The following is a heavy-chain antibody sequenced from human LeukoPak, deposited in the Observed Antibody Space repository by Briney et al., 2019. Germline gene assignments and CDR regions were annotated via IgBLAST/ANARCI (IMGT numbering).Heavy chain of an antibody. CDR1: ELSLSTSGMC. CDR3: ARMRWVAGKGDIFDY. V-gene: IGHV2-70*01. J-gene: IGHJ4*02. CDR2: IDSDHDK. Sequence: SGPALVKPTQSLTLTCTFSELSLSTSGMCVSGLRQPPGKDLEWLAIIDSDHDKYYNTSLNTKLTISKDTSKHQLVLPITNMDPVGTATYDCARMRWVAGKGDIFDYWGERTLGTVSS. D-gene: IGHD6-19*01.